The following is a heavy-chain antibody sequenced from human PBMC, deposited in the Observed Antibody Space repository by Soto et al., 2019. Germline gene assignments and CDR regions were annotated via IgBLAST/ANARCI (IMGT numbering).Heavy chain of an antibody. CDR1: GFSLNTGGLG. Sequence: QITLKESGPTLVKPTQTLTLTCTFSGFSLNTGGLGVGWIRQPPGKALEWLALIYWDGDTRYSPSLKSRLIITKDRFHHQVVLTMTNMDPVETATYFCAHSRCGGDCLRSYSPHCYYGLDVWGQGTTVTVSS. V-gene: IGHV2-5*02. J-gene: IGHJ6*02. CDR2: IYWDGDT. D-gene: IGHD2-21*02. CDR3: AHSRCGGDCLRSYSPHCYYGLDV.